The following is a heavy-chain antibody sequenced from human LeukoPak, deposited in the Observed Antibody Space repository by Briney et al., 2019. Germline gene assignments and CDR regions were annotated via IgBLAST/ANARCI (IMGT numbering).Heavy chain of an antibody. J-gene: IGHJ4*02. CDR2: IRGKAHSGTT. D-gene: IGHD2-15*01. CDR3: TRSPLLYCSGSSCYGIDY. CDR1: GFTFADYT. V-gene: IGHV3-49*04. Sequence: SLRLSCATSGFTFADYTMSWVRQAPGKGLEWLGLIRGKAHSGTTQYAASVKGRFTISKDDSGSIAYLQMSSLKSEDTAVYYCTRSPLLYCSGSSCYGIDYWGQGTLVTVSS.